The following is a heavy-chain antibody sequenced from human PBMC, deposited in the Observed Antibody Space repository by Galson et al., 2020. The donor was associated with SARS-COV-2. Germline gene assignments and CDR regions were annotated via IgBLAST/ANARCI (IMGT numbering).Heavy chain of an antibody. CDR3: TKVGIYFGDVEADWFYDV. Sequence: GESPKISCVAPGVSFDSYAMNWVRPAPGKGPEWVSSNTANGHRTYHADPVKGRIHVPRDNPQSTLFLEINSLRVEDTAVYYCTKVGIYFGDVEADWFYDVWGRGTLVTVSA. V-gene: IGHV3-23*01. CDR2: NTANGHRT. CDR1: GVSFDSYA. D-gene: IGHD4-17*01. J-gene: IGHJ2*01.